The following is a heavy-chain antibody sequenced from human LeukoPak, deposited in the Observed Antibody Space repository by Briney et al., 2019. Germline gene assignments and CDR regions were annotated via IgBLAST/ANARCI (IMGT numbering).Heavy chain of an antibody. CDR1: GYTFTSYA. D-gene: IGHD3-22*01. J-gene: IGHJ4*02. Sequence: ASVKVSCKASGYTFTSYAMHWVRQAPGQRPEWMGWINAGNGNTKYSQKFQGRVTISRDTSASRVYMEMSSLRSEDTAVYYCARAHGNYYESSGYSAHWGQGTLVAVSS. CDR2: INAGNGNT. V-gene: IGHV1-3*01. CDR3: ARAHGNYYESSGYSAH.